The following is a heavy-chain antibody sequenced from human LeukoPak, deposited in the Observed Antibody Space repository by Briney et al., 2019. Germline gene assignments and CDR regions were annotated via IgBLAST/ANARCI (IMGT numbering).Heavy chain of an antibody. Sequence: QPGGSLRLSCADSGXLFSNSWMAWVRQAPGRGLEWLANINQDGSAKTCVDSVKGRFTISRDNAKNSLYLQMNSLRAEDTAMYYCARDSGYNAFDYWGQGTLVTVSS. CDR3: ARDSGYNAFDY. V-gene: IGHV3-7*05. D-gene: IGHD5-12*01. CDR1: GXLFSNSW. CDR2: INQDGSAK. J-gene: IGHJ4*02.